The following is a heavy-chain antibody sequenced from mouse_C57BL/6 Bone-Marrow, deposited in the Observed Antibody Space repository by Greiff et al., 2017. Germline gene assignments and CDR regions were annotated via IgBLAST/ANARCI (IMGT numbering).Heavy chain of an antibody. CDR2: IYPGDGDT. CDR1: GYAFSSSW. Sequence: VKLMESGPELVKPGASVKISCKASGYAFSSSWMNWVKQRPGKGLEWIGRIYPGDGDTNYNGKFKGKATLTADKSSSTAYMQLSSLTSEDSAVYFCARGYGSPFAYWGQGTLVTVSA. J-gene: IGHJ3*01. CDR3: ARGYGSPFAY. D-gene: IGHD1-1*01. V-gene: IGHV1-82*01.